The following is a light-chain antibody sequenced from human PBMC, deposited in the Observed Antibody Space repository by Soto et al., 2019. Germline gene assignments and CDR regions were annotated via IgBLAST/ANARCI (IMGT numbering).Light chain of an antibody. CDR3: HQYGSSPRT. J-gene: IGKJ1*01. V-gene: IGKV3-20*01. CDR1: QSVSSNF. Sequence: EIVLTQSPGTLSLSPGDRATLSCRASQSVSSNFLAWYQQKPGQAPRLLIYGASIRATGIPDRFSGSGSGIDFTLTIRRLEPEDFAMYFCHQYGSSPRTFGQGNKVEIK. CDR2: GAS.